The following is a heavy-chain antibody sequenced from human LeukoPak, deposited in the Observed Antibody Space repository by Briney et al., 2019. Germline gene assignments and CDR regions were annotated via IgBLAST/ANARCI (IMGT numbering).Heavy chain of an antibody. Sequence: PSQTLSLTCAVSGGSISSSNWRSWVRQPPGKGLECIGEIYHSGSTNYNPSLKSRVTISVDKSKNQFSLKLSSVTAADTAVYYCARASITIFGVVIPHFDYWGQGTLVTVSS. CDR3: ARASITIFGVVIPHFDY. V-gene: IGHV4-4*02. CDR1: GGSISSSNW. CDR2: IYHSGST. J-gene: IGHJ4*02. D-gene: IGHD3-3*01.